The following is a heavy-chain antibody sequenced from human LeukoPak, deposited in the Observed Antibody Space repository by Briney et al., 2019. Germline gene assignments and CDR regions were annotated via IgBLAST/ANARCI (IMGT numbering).Heavy chain of an antibody. J-gene: IGHJ4*02. Sequence: GGSLRLSCAASGFTFSSYGMHWVRQAPGKGLEWVAYIQYDGSNKQYADSVKGRFTISRDSSKNTLYLQMNSLRAEDTAVYYCAKSLSSDFYYFDALLDNWGQGTLVTVSS. CDR1: GFTFSSYG. CDR2: IQYDGSNK. D-gene: IGHD3-22*01. CDR3: AKSLSSDFYYFDALLDN. V-gene: IGHV3-30*02.